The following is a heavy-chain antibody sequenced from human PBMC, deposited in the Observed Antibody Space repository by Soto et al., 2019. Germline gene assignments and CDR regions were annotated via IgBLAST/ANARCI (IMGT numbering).Heavy chain of an antibody. D-gene: IGHD3-10*01. J-gene: IGHJ4*02. V-gene: IGHV3-21*01. CDR2: ISSSSTYI. CDR1: GFTFSSCS. CDR3: ARDREDYYGSGPV. Sequence: EVQLVESGGGLVKPGGSLRLSCAASGFTFSSCSMNWVRQAPGKGLEWVSSISSSSTYIYYADSVKGRFTISRDNAKNSLYLQINSLRAEDTAVYYCARDREDYYGSGPVWGQGTLVTVSS.